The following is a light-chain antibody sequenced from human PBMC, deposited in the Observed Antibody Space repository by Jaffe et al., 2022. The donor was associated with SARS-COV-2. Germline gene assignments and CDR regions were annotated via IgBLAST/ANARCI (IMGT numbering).Light chain of an antibody. Sequence: DIVMTQSPESLAVSLGERATINCKSSQSVLHSSNNRNYLAWFLQKPGQPPKLLIYWASTRGSGVPDRFSGSGSGTDFTLTISSLQAEDVAVYYCQQYYSTPFTFGQGTKLEIK. J-gene: IGKJ2*01. CDR1: QSVLHSSNNRNY. CDR3: QQYYSTPFT. CDR2: WAS. V-gene: IGKV4-1*01.